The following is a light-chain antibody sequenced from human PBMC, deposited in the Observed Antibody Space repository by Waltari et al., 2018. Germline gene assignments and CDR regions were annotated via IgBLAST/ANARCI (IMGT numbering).Light chain of an antibody. V-gene: IGLV2-23*02. CDR3: CSYADSRTWV. Sequence: QSVLTQPASVSGSPGQSITISCTGTSTDISYYNLVSWYQQYPGKAPKVMIYQVNKRPSETSNRFSGSKSGNTASLTISGLQAEDEADCYCCSYADSRTWVFGGGTKLTVL. CDR2: QVN. J-gene: IGLJ3*02. CDR1: STDISYYNL.